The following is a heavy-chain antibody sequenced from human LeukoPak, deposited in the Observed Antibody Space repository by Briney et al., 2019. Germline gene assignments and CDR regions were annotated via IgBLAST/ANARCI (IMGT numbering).Heavy chain of an antibody. V-gene: IGHV1-2*02. J-gene: IGHJ5*02. CDR3: ARRNGITIFGVVRGTEFDP. CDR1: GYTFTGYY. D-gene: IGHD3-3*01. Sequence: GASVKVSCKASGYTFTGYYMHWVRQAPGQGRGWMGWINPNSGGTNYAQKFQGRVTMTRDTSISTAYMELSRLRSDDTAVYYCARRNGITIFGVVRGTEFDPWGQGTLVTVSS. CDR2: INPNSGGT.